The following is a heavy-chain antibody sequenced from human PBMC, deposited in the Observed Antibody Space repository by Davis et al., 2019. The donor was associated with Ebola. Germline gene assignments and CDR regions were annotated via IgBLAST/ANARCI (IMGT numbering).Heavy chain of an antibody. CDR2: IYSGSTT. J-gene: IGHJ6*03. D-gene: IGHD3-3*01. CDR3: ARVYYDFWTTMDV. V-gene: IGHV3-53*01. CDR1: GFTVSSNY. Sequence: PGGSLRLSCAASGFTVSSNYMSWVRQAPGKGLEWVSVIYSGSTTYYADSVKGRFTISRDNSENTLYLQMNSLRAEDTAVYYCARVYYDFWTTMDVWGKGTTVTVSS.